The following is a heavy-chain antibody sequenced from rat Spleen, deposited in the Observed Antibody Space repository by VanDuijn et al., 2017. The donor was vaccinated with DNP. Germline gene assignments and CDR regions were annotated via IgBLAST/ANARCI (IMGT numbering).Heavy chain of an antibody. D-gene: IGHD1-12*03. CDR1: GFTFSDFP. V-gene: IGHV5-46*01. Sequence: VQLVESGGDLVQPGRSMKLSCAASGFTFSDFPMAWVRQAPKKGLEWVATISSSGRKSYYPDSVKGRFAISRDNAKSSLYLQMNSLKSEDTATYYCASVYDGYPPYTMDAWGQGTSVTVSS. J-gene: IGHJ4*01. CDR2: ISSSGRKS. CDR3: ASVYDGYPPYTMDA.